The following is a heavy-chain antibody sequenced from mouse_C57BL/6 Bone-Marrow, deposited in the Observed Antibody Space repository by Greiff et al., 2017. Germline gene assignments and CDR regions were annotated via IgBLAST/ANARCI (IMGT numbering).Heavy chain of an antibody. J-gene: IGHJ4*01. CDR1: GYTFTDYY. CDR3: ARSIGVYFYASNSYYDALDY. D-gene: IGHD1-1*01. Sequence: VQLQQSGPELVKPGASVKISCKASGYTFTDYYMNWVKQSHGKSLEWIGDINPNNGGTSYNQKFKGKATLTVDKSSSTAYMELRSLTSEYSAVXYSARSIGVYFYASNSYYDALDYWGQGTSVTVSA. V-gene: IGHV1-26*01. CDR2: INPNNGGT.